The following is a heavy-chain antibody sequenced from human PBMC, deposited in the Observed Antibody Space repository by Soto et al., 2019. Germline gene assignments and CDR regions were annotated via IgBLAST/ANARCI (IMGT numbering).Heavy chain of an antibody. Sequence: QVQLVESGGGVVQPGRSLRLSCAASGFTLSNYAMHWVRQAPGKGLEWVAVIGNDGSYKYYADSVKGRFTISRDSSKNTLYLQLNSLRADDTAMYYCARKGSGWTFDYWGQGTLVTVSS. J-gene: IGHJ4*02. V-gene: IGHV3-33*01. CDR2: IGNDGSYK. CDR3: ARKGSGWTFDY. CDR1: GFTLSNYA. D-gene: IGHD6-19*01.